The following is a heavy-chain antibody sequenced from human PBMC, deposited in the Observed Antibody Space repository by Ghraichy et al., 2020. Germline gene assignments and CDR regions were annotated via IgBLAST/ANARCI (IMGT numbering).Heavy chain of an antibody. Sequence: SETLSLTCTASGDSISSSSYYWGWFRQPPGKGLEWVGSISYTGSTYYNPSLKSRVTISVDTPKNQFYLKLSSVTAADTAVYYCARHWYNSGWYLGDWGQGILVTVS. J-gene: IGHJ4*02. CDR2: ISYTGST. V-gene: IGHV4-39*01. CDR3: ARHWYNSGWYLGD. CDR1: GDSISSSSYY. D-gene: IGHD6-19*01.